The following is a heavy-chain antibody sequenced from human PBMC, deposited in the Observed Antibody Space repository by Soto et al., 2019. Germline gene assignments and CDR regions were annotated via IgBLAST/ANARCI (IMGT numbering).Heavy chain of an antibody. J-gene: IGHJ6*02. V-gene: IGHV1-18*01. D-gene: IGHD2-15*01. CDR1: GYIFVNYG. CDR3: AMVXXXVXXTPQDX. CDR2: ISPYSGNT. Sequence: QVQLVQSGDEVRKPGSSVKVSCKASGYIFVNYGIAWVRQAPGQGLEWMGWISPYSGNTHYASKVQGRLTMTTDTSTSTAYMDXGSXTXDDXXVYYXAMVXXXVXXTPQDXWGQGTTVTVSS.